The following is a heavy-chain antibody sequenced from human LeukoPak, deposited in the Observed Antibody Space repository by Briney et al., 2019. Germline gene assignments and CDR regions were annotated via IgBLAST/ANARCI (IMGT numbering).Heavy chain of an antibody. CDR3: ARGVDGYNLF. Sequence: SETLSLTCTVSGGSISSSSYYWGWIRQPPGKGLEWIGSIYYSGSTYYNPSLKSRVTISVDTSKNQFSLKLSSVTAADTAVYYCARGVDGYNLFWGQGTLVTVSS. CDR2: IYYSGST. J-gene: IGHJ4*02. D-gene: IGHD5-24*01. V-gene: IGHV4-39*01. CDR1: GGSISSSSYY.